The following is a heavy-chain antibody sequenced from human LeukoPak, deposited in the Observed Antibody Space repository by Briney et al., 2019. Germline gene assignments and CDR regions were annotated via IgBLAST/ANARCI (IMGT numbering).Heavy chain of an antibody. CDR2: IIPIFGTA. V-gene: IGHV1-69*06. J-gene: IGHJ4*02. Sequence: ASVKVSCKASGGTFSSYGISWVRQAPGQGLEWMGRIIPIFGTANYAQKSQGRVTITADKSTSTAYMELSSLRSEDTAVYYCARDLVGDGYNNYWGQGTLVTVSS. CDR1: GGTFSSYG. CDR3: ARDLVGDGYNNY. D-gene: IGHD5-24*01.